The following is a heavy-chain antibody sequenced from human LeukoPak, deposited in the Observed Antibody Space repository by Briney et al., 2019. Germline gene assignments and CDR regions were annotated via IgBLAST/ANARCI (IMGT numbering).Heavy chain of an antibody. Sequence: SETLSLTCTVSGGSVSNGTYYWSWIRQPPGKGLEWIGYIYYSGSTNYNPSLKSRVTISLDTSKNQFSLKLSSVTAADTAVYYCARDESATGPYYYGMDVWGQGTTVTVSS. V-gene: IGHV4-61*01. D-gene: IGHD6-13*01. CDR1: GGSVSNGTYY. CDR2: IYYSGST. J-gene: IGHJ6*02. CDR3: ARDESATGPYYYGMDV.